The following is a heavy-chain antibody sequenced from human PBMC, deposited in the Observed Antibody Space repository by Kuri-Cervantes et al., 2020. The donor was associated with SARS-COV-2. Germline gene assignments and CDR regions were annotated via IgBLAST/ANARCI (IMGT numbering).Heavy chain of an antibody. CDR3: AKDRVGVQDF. D-gene: IGHD2-21*01. Sequence: GGSLRLSCAASGFTFSSYWMSWVRQAPGKGLEWVANIKQDGSEKYYVDSVKGRFTISRDNAKNSLYLHMKSLRSEDTAMYYCAKDRVGVQDFWGQGTLVTVS. J-gene: IGHJ4*02. CDR2: IKQDGSEK. CDR1: GFTFSSYW. V-gene: IGHV3-7*01.